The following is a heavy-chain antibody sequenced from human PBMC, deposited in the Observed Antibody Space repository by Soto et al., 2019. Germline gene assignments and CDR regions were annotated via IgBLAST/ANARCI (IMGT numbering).Heavy chain of an antibody. D-gene: IGHD4-17*01. Sequence: QVQLVQSGAEVKKPGASVKVSCKASGYTFTSNGISWVRQAPGQGLEWMGWISAYNGKTNYAQKLQGXVXXXTXXSTSTAYMELRSLRSDDTAVYYCARVSNYGDYLDYWGQGTLVTVSS. J-gene: IGHJ4*02. CDR3: ARVSNYGDYLDY. CDR1: GYTFTSNG. CDR2: ISAYNGKT. V-gene: IGHV1-18*01.